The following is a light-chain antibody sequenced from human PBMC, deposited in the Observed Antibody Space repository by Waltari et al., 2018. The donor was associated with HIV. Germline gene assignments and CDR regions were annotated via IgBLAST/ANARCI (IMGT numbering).Light chain of an antibody. CDR3: QSADYSGSYHV. CDR1: ALPKQY. Sequence: SPELTQPPSVSVSPGQTARITCSGDALPKQYVYWYQQRPGQAPMLLMYEDRERPSGVPERFSGSRSGTTVTLTISGVQAEDEADYYCQSADYSGSYHVFGGGTKVTVL. J-gene: IGLJ2*01. CDR2: EDR. V-gene: IGLV3-25*03.